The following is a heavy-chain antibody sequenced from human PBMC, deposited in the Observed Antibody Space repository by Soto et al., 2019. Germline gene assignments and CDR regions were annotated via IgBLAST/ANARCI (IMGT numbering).Heavy chain of an antibody. Sequence: QVQLVQSGAEVKKPGSSVKVSCKASGGTFSTYVISWVRQAPGQGLEWMGGIIPVFATTNYAQKFQGRVTITADESTRTGYMELNSPRSEDTAVYYCARGRIAGAATDFSYNGMDVWGQGTSVTVSS. CDR3: ARGRIAGAATDFSYNGMDV. CDR2: IIPVFATT. CDR1: GGTFSTYV. J-gene: IGHJ6*02. D-gene: IGHD1-26*01. V-gene: IGHV1-69*12.